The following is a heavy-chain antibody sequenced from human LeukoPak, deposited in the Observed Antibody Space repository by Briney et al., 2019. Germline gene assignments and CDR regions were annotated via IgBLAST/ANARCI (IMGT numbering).Heavy chain of an antibody. CDR3: ARGAQIVASRGFDY. CDR2: ISSSGSTI. CDR1: GFTFSSYE. D-gene: IGHD3-22*01. Sequence: PGGSLRLSCAASGFTFSSYEMNWVRQAPGKGLEWVSCISSSGSTIYYADSVKGRFTISRDNAKNSLYLQMNSLRAEDTAVYYCARGAQIVASRGFDYWGQGTLVTVSS. V-gene: IGHV3-48*03. J-gene: IGHJ4*02.